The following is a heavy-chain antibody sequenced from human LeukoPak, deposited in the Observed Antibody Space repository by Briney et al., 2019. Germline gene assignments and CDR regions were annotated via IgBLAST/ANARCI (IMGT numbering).Heavy chain of an antibody. CDR1: GFTFSSYS. Sequence: GGSLRLSCAASGFTFSSYSMNWVRQAPGKGLEWVSSISSSSSYIYYADSVKGRFTISRDNAKNSLYLQMNSLRAEDTAVYYCARESYGFWSGNRGNWFDPWGQGTLVTVSS. D-gene: IGHD3-3*01. J-gene: IGHJ5*02. V-gene: IGHV3-21*01. CDR3: ARESYGFWSGNRGNWFDP. CDR2: ISSSSSYI.